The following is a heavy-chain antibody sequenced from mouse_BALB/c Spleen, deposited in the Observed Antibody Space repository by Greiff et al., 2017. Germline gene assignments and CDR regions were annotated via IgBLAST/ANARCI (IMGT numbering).Heavy chain of an antibody. CDR2: INSNGGST. Sequence: DVQLVESGGGLVQPGGSLKLSCAASGFTFSSYGMSWVRQTPDKRLELVATINSNGGSTYYPDSVKGRFTISRDNAKNTLYLQMSSLKAEDTAMYYCARHGYYWYFDVWGAGTTVTVSS. CDR3: ARHGYYWYFDV. J-gene: IGHJ1*01. V-gene: IGHV5-6-3*01. D-gene: IGHD2-2*01. CDR1: GFTFSSYG.